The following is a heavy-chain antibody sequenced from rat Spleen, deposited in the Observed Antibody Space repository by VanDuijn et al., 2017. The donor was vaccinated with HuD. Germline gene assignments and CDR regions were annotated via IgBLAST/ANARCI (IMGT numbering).Heavy chain of an antibody. Sequence: VAWVRQAPTTGLEWVATISYDGNSIYYRDSVKGRFTISRDNAENTLFLQMDNLRSEDTATYYCARAGYLRDWYFDFWGPGTMVTVSS. J-gene: IGHJ1*01. V-gene: IGHV5-29*01. CDR2: ISYDGNSI. CDR3: ARAGYLRDWYFDF. D-gene: IGHD2-2*01.